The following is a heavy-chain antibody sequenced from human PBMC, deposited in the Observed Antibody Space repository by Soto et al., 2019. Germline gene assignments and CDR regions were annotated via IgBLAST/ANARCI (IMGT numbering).Heavy chain of an antibody. CDR1: GFTFSSYS. Sequence: LRLSCAASGFTFSSYSMNWVRQAPGKGLEWVSYISSSSSTIYYADSVKGRFTISGDNAKNSLYLQMNSLRDEDTAVYYCARVRYCSSTSCYWLDNWFDPWGQGTLVTVSS. J-gene: IGHJ5*02. CDR2: ISSSSSTI. D-gene: IGHD2-2*01. CDR3: ARVRYCSSTSCYWLDNWFDP. V-gene: IGHV3-48*02.